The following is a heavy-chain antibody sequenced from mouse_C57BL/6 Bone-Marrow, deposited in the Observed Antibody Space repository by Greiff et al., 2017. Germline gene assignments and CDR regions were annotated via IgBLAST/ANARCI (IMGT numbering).Heavy chain of an antibody. D-gene: IGHD1-1*01. Sequence: QVQLQQSGAELVRPGTSVKVSCKASGYAFTNYLIEWVKQRPGQGLEWIGVINPGSGGNNYNEKLQGKATLTADNSSSTAYMQLSSLTSEDSAVYFCARGGITTVVGKDFDYWGQGTTLTVSS. V-gene: IGHV1-54*01. CDR3: ARGGITTVVGKDFDY. CDR1: GYAFTNYL. J-gene: IGHJ2*01. CDR2: INPGSGGN.